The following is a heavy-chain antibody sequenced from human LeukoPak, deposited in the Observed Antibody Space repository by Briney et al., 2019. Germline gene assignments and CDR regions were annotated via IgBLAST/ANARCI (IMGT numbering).Heavy chain of an antibody. Sequence: GGSLRLSCAASGFTFSSYAMHGVRQAPGKVLEWVAVISYDGSNKYYADSVKGRFTISRDNSKNTLYLQMNSLRAEDTAVYYCARDSSYCSGGSCYSGSAFDIWGQGTMVTVSS. J-gene: IGHJ3*02. CDR2: ISYDGSNK. V-gene: IGHV3-30-3*01. CDR1: GFTFSSYA. CDR3: ARDSSYCSGGSCYSGSAFDI. D-gene: IGHD2-15*01.